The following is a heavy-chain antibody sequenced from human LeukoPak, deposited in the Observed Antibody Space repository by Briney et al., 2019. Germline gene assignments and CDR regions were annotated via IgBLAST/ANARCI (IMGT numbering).Heavy chain of an antibody. CDR3: AGADRHDYGEDY. V-gene: IGHV4-59*04. Sequence: SSETLSLTCTVSGGSISSYYWSWIRQPPGKGLEWMGFNSGSSYYNPSLKSRVTMSVDTSKNQFSLKLTSVTAADTAFYYCAGADRHDYGEDYWGQGTLVTVSS. CDR2: NSGSS. D-gene: IGHD4-17*01. CDR1: GGSISSYY. J-gene: IGHJ4*02.